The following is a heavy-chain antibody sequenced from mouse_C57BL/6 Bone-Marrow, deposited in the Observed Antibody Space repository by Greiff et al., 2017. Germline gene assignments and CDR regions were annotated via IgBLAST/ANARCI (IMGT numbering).Heavy chain of an antibody. CDR1: GFTFSSYA. V-gene: IGHV5-4*03. D-gene: IGHD1-1*01. J-gene: IGHJ1*03. CDR3: ARECSTTVGADWYFDV. CDR2: ISDGGSYT. Sequence: EVRLVQSGGGLVKPGGSLKLSCAASGFTFSSYAMSWVRQTPEKRLEWVATISDGGSYTYYPDNVKGRFTISRDNAKNNLYLQMSHLKSEDTAVYYCARECSTTVGADWYFDVWGKGTTVTVSS.